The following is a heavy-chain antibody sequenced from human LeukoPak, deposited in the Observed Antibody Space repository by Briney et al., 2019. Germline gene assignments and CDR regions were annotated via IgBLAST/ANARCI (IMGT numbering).Heavy chain of an antibody. CDR2: IYHSGRT. J-gene: IGHJ5*02. V-gene: IGHV4-38-2*02. CDR1: GYSISSGYY. CDR3: ARVPRNNWFDP. Sequence: SETLSLTCTVSGYSISSGYYWGWIRQPPGKGLEWIGSIYHSGRTFYNPSLKSRVTISVDTSKNQFSLKLSSVTAADTAVYYCARVPRNNWFDPWGQGTLVTVSS.